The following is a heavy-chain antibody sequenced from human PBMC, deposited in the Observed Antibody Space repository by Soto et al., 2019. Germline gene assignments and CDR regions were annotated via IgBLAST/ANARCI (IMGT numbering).Heavy chain of an antibody. CDR1: GGSVSIPTYY. CDR2: AYYSGST. V-gene: IGHV4-39*02. J-gene: IGHJ4*02. Sequence: HLQESGPGLVKPSETLSLTCIVSGGSVSIPTYYWAWIRQPPGKGLEWVGAAYYSGSTYYNPSLWGRVTISVDTSNDHFSLRVHSVTAADTAVYYCARIVRGGEGRLDYGGQGTLVTVSS. CDR3: ARIVRGGEGRLDY. D-gene: IGHD3-10*01.